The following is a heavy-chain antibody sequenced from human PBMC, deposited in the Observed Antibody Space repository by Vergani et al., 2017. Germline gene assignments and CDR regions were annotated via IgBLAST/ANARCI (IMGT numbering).Heavy chain of an antibody. D-gene: IGHD3-16*01. CDR3: ARVGASHLDGYFDL. CDR2: IYTSGST. J-gene: IGHJ2*01. CDR1: GGSISSYY. Sequence: QVQLQESGPGLVKPSETLSLTCTVSGGSISSYYWSWIRQPAGKGLEWIGRIYTSGSTNYNPSLKSRVTMSVDTSKNQFSLKLSSVTAADTAVYYCARVGASHLDGYFDLWGRGTLVTVSS. V-gene: IGHV4-4*07.